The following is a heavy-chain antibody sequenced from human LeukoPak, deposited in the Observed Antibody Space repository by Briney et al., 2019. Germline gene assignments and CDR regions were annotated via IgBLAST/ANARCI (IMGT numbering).Heavy chain of an antibody. CDR3: ARSPDHDILTGYYSNYFDS. CDR1: GYSFSNYW. Sequence: GESLKISCKSSGYSFSNYWIGWVRQMPGKGLECMGGIYPGDSDTRYSPSFQGQVTISVDKSISTAYLQWSSLKASDTAMYYCARSPDHDILTGYYSNYFDSWGQGTLVTVSS. CDR2: IYPGDSDT. J-gene: IGHJ4*02. D-gene: IGHD3-9*01. V-gene: IGHV5-51*01.